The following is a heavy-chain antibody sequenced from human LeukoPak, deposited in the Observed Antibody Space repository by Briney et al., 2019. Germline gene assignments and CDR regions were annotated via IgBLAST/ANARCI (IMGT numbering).Heavy chain of an antibody. CDR1: GFTFSASA. J-gene: IGHJ4*02. Sequence: PGGSLRLSCAASGFTFSASAMHWVRQASGKGLEWVGRIRSKANSYATAYAASVKGRFIISRDDSRNTANLQMNSLKTEDTAVYYCTRFYDFGLDYWGQGTLVTVSS. V-gene: IGHV3-73*01. CDR2: IRSKANSYAT. D-gene: IGHD3-3*01. CDR3: TRFYDFGLDY.